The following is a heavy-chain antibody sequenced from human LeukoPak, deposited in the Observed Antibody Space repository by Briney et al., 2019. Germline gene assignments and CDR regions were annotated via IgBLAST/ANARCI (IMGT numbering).Heavy chain of an antibody. Sequence: SETLSLTCTVSGGSLSSYYWSWIRQPQGKGLEWIGYIYYSGSTKYNTSLKSRVTISVDTSKNQSSLKLSSVTAADTAVYYCARAQYDRSYYYMDVWGKATTVTVSS. V-gene: IGHV4-59*01. D-gene: IGHD1-1*01. CDR2: IYYSGST. CDR3: ARAQYDRSYYYMDV. J-gene: IGHJ6*03. CDR1: GGSLSSYY.